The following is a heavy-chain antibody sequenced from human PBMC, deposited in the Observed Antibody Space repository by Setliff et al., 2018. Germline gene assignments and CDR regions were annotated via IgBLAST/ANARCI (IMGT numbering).Heavy chain of an antibody. CDR3: ARGCSGGSCPGALDF. Sequence: GGSLRLSCVASGFTFSNYGMHWVRQAPGKGLEWVSSISSSSSYIYYADSMKGRFTISRDNTKNSLYLQMNSLRAEDTAVYYCARGCSGGSCPGALDFWGQGTMVTVSS. J-gene: IGHJ3*01. CDR2: ISSSSSYI. V-gene: IGHV3-21*01. CDR1: GFTFSNYG. D-gene: IGHD2-15*01.